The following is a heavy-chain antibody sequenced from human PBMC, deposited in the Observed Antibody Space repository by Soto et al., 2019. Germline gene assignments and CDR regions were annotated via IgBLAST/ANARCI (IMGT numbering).Heavy chain of an antibody. D-gene: IGHD5-12*01. Sequence: SETLSLTCTVSGGSISSSSYYWGWILQPPGKGLEWIGSISYTGSTYYNPSLKSRVTISVDTSKNQFSLRLSSVTAADTAVYYCARHAGNNAYVPFDNWGQGTLVTVSS. CDR1: GGSISSSSYY. CDR3: ARHAGNNAYVPFDN. J-gene: IGHJ4*02. V-gene: IGHV4-39*01. CDR2: ISYTGST.